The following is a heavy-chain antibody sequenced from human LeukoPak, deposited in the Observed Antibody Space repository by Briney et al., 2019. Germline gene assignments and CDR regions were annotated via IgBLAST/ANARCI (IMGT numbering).Heavy chain of an antibody. D-gene: IGHD6-19*01. Sequence: GRSLRLSCAASGFTFDDYAMHWVRQAPGKGLEWVSGISWNSGSIGYADSVKGRFTISRDNAKNSLYLQMNSLRAEDTALYYCAKDKREVAGPVDYWGQGTLVTVSS. CDR2: ISWNSGSI. J-gene: IGHJ4*02. CDR3: AKDKREVAGPVDY. CDR1: GFTFDDYA. V-gene: IGHV3-9*01.